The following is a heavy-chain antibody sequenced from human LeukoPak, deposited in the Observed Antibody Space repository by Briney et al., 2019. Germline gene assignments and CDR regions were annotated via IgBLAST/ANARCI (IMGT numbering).Heavy chain of an antibody. CDR2: IYYSGST. CDR1: GGSISSSSYY. CDR3: ARVLQNYYHLDV. D-gene: IGHD3-3*01. J-gene: IGHJ6*03. Sequence: SETLSLTCTVSGGSISSSSYYWGWIRQPPGEGLEWIGSIYYSGSTYYNPSLKSRVTISVDTSKNQFSLKLNSVTAADTAVYYCARVLQNYYHLDVWGKGTTVTVSS. V-gene: IGHV4-39*07.